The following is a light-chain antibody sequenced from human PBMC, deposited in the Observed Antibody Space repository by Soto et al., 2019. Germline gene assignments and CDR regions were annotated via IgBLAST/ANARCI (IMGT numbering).Light chain of an antibody. CDR2: DVS. CDR3: SSYGASSTR. J-gene: IGLJ3*02. Sequence: QSALTQPASLYGSPGQSITISCTGTSSDIGSYNYVSWYQQHPGKAPKLMIFDVSYRPSGISDRFSRSKSGNTAALTISGLQPDDEADYYCSSYGASSTRFGGGTKVTVL. CDR1: SSDIGSYNY. V-gene: IGLV2-14*03.